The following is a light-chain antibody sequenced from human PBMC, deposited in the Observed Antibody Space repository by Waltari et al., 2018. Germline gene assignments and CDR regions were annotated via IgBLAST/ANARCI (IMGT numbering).Light chain of an antibody. Sequence: DIVMTQSPDSLAVSLGERATINCKSSQSVLYSSNNRYYLAWYQQKPGQPPKLLIYWASTRESGVPDRFSGSGSGTEFTLTISSLQAEDVAVYYCQQYYSLPYTFGPGTRLEIK. CDR1: QSVLYSSNNRYY. J-gene: IGKJ2*01. CDR3: QQYYSLPYT. CDR2: WAS. V-gene: IGKV4-1*01.